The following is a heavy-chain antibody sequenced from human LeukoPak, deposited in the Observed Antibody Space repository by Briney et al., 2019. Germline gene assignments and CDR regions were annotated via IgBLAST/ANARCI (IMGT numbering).Heavy chain of an antibody. D-gene: IGHD4-23*01. J-gene: IGHJ4*02. Sequence: PGGSLRLSCAASGFIFSDYGMHWVRQAPGKGLEWVAAIWYDGSKKYNADSMKGRFTISRDNSKNTLYLQMNSLRAEDTAVYHCARRDGDNDRGFDYWGQGTLVIVSS. V-gene: IGHV3-33*01. CDR2: IWYDGSKK. CDR3: ARRDGDNDRGFDY. CDR1: GFIFSDYG.